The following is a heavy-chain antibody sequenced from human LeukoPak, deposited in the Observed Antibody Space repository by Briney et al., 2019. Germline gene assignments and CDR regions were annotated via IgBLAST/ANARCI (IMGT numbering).Heavy chain of an antibody. CDR2: IKQDGGEK. D-gene: IGHD6-6*01. V-gene: IGHV3-7*01. J-gene: IGHJ5*02. CDR1: EFTFSTYW. Sequence: GGSLRLYCAASEFTFSTYWMSWVRQAPGKGLEWVANIKQDGGEKYYVDSVRGRFTISRDNAKNSLYLQMNSLRAEDTAVYYCARDGVYSTSSADLWGQGTLVTVSS. CDR3: ARDGVYSTSSADL.